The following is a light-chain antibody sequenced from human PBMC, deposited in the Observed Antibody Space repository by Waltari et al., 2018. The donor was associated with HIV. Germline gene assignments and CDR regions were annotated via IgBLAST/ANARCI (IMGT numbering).Light chain of an antibody. CDR1: QSVNDGY. CDR3: EQYGSSPYT. Sequence: EIVLTQSPGTLSLSPGDTASQSVNDGYFAWYQQKPGQAPRLLIYGASTRATGIPDRFSGSGSGTDFTFTISRLEPEDFAVYYCEQYGSSPYTFGQGTNLEIK. CDR2: GAS. V-gene: IGKV3-20*01. J-gene: IGKJ2*01.